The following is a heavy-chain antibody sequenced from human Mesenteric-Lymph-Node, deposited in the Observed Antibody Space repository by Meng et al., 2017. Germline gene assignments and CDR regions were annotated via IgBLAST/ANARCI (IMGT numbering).Heavy chain of an antibody. CDR3: ARDLYYDILTGYYMFVPIDY. CDR1: GYNFTSYG. V-gene: IGHV1-18*01. CDR2: ISAYNGNT. J-gene: IGHJ4*02. D-gene: IGHD3-9*01. Sequence: QVKLWKSGAEVTKPGASVKVSCKASGYNFTSYGISWVRQAPGQGLEWMGWISAYNGNTNYAQKLQGRVTMTTDTSTSTAYMELRSLRSDDTAVYYCARDLYYDILTGYYMFVPIDYWGQGTLVTVSS.